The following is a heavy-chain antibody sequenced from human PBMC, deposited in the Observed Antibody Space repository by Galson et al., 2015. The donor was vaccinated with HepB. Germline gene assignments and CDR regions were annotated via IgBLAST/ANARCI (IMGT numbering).Heavy chain of an antibody. D-gene: IGHD1-26*01. Sequence: SLRLSCAASGFTFSSYTMNWVRQAPGKGLEWVSSISGSSSYIYYADPVKGRFTISRDNANNSLYLQMNSLRVEDTAVYYCARTGGGGSTDYWGQGTLVTVSS. CDR1: GFTFSSYT. CDR2: ISGSSSYI. J-gene: IGHJ4*02. V-gene: IGHV3-21*01. CDR3: ARTGGGGSTDY.